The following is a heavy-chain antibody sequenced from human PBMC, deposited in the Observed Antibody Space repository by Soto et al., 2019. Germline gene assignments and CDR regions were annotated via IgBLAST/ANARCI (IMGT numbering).Heavy chain of an antibody. CDR3: ARLVGNSWLDH. CDR1: GDSVSSNDAV. D-gene: IGHD6-6*01. CDR2: TYSRSIWQA. Sequence: QVQLQPSGPALVKPSQTLSLTCAISGDSVSSNDAVWNWIRQSPSRGLEWLARTYSRSIWQAEYAVSGKGRMTINPDASKNHFSLQLHSVTPEDTAMYYCARLVGNSWLDHWGQGTLVTVSA. J-gene: IGHJ5*02. V-gene: IGHV6-1*01.